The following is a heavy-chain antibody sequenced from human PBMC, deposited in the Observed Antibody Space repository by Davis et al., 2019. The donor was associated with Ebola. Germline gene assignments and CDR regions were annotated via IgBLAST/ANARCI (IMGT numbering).Heavy chain of an antibody. J-gene: IGHJ5*02. CDR3: VKDFTLST. Sequence: GESLKISCAASGFTFTRYAMSWFRQAPGKGLEWVSAISASGSNAYYADSLKGRFTISRDNSKNILYLEMNSVRAEDTAIYYCVKDFTLSTWGQGTLVTVSS. V-gene: IGHV3-23*01. D-gene: IGHD3-3*01. CDR2: ISASGSNA. CDR1: GFTFTRYA.